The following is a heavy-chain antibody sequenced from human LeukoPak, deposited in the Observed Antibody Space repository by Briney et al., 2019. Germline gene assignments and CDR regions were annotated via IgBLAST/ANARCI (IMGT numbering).Heavy chain of an antibody. D-gene: IGHD6-13*01. Sequence: GGYLRLSCAASGFTFSSDSMTWVRRAPGKGLEWVSTISGSGVSTFYADTVKGRFTISRDNSKNTLYLHMNSLSAEDTAVYYCAKDSFSSRWGQGTLVTVSS. J-gene: IGHJ4*02. CDR1: GFTFSSDS. CDR2: ISGSGVST. CDR3: AKDSFSSR. V-gene: IGHV3-23*01.